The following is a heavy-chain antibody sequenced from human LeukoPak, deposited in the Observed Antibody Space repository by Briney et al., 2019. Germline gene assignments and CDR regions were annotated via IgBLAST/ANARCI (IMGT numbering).Heavy chain of an antibody. CDR2: IYHSGST. Sequence: SGGXSXSWIRQPPGKGLEWIGYIYHSGSTYYNPSLKSRVTISVYRSKNQFSLKLSSVTAADTAVYYCASAYDSSGYYYFQHWGQGTLVTVSS. D-gene: IGHD3-22*01. V-gene: IGHV4-30-2*01. CDR1: SGGXS. CDR3: ASAYDSSGYYYFQH. J-gene: IGHJ1*01.